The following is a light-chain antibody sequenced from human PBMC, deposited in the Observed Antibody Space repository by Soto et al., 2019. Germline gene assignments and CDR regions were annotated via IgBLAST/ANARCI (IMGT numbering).Light chain of an antibody. CDR3: SSYTSSSTPLV. Sequence: QSALTQPASVSGSPGQSITISCTGTSSDVGGYNYVYWYQQHPGKAPKLMIYDNTNRPSGVSNRFSGSKSGNTASLTISGLQAEDEADYYCSSYTSSSTPLVFGGGTKLTVL. CDR2: DNT. J-gene: IGLJ3*02. CDR1: SSDVGGYNY. V-gene: IGLV2-14*01.